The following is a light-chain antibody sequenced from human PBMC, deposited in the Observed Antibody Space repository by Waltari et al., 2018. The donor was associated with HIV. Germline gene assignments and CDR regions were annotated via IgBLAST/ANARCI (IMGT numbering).Light chain of an antibody. V-gene: IGLV2-23*02. CDR3: CACPRSGIRYV. Sequence: QSALTQPASVSGSPGQSITISCTGTSSNVGSDDLVSWYQQHPGEDPNRIIDEVTKRPSGGSNRFSGARSGNTASLTIAGLQAEDEADYYCCACPRSGIRYVFGTGTKGTGL. CDR2: EVT. J-gene: IGLJ1*01. CDR1: SSNVGSDDL.